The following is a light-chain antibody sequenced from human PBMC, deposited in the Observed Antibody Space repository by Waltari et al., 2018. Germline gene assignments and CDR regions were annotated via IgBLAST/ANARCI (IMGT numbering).Light chain of an antibody. CDR1: QSVSSN. CDR3: QQYNNWPPWT. Sequence: EIVMTQSPATLSVSPGERATLSCRASQSVSSNLAWYQQKPGQAPRILIYGAYTRATGIPARFSGSGSGTEFTLTISSLQSEDFAVYYCQQYNNWPPWTFGQGTKVEIK. CDR2: GAY. V-gene: IGKV3-15*01. J-gene: IGKJ1*01.